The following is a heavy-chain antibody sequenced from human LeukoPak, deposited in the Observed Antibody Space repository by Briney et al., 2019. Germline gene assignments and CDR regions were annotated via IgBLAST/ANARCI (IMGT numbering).Heavy chain of an antibody. V-gene: IGHV4-39*01. CDR2: IYYSGST. CDR3: ARSWATLKYYFDY. Sequence: SETLSLTCTGSGGSISSSSYYWGGIRQPPGKGLEWIGSIYYSGSTSYNPSLKSRVTISVDTSKNQFSLKLSSVTAADTAVYYCARSWATLKYYFDYWGQGTLVTVSS. J-gene: IGHJ4*02. D-gene: IGHD5-12*01. CDR1: GGSISSSSYY.